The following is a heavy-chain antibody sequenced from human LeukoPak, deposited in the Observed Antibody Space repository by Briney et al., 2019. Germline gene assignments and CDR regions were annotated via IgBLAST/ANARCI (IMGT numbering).Heavy chain of an antibody. CDR1: GFTFSSYG. CDR2: ISYDGSNK. V-gene: IGHV3-30*03. D-gene: IGHD5-12*01. CDR3: ATDIVDTSPPDY. J-gene: IGHJ4*02. Sequence: GGSLRLSCAASGFTFSSYGMHWVRQAPGKGLEWVAVISYDGSNKYYADSVKGRFTISRDNSKNTLYLQMNSLRAEDTAVYCCATDIVDTSPPDYWGQGTLVTVSS.